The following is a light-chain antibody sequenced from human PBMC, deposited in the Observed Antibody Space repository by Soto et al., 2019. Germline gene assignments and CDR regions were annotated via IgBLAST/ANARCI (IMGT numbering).Light chain of an antibody. CDR1: QSVDSY. CDR3: QQYGSPPWT. V-gene: IGKV3-11*01. J-gene: IGKJ1*01. CDR2: DAS. Sequence: EIVLTQSPATLSLSPGERATLSCRASQSVDSYLAWYQQKVGQAPRLLIYDASNRATGIPARFSGSGSGTDFTLTISRLEPEDFAVYYCQQYGSPPWTFGQGTKVDIK.